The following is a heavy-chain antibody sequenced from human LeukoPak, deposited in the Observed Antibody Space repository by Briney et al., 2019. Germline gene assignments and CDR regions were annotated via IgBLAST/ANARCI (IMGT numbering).Heavy chain of an antibody. D-gene: IGHD6-6*01. CDR3: ARQGEYSSSYYFDY. J-gene: IGHJ4*02. V-gene: IGHV5-51*01. Sequence: PGESLKISCKDSGYSFTSYWIGWVRQIPGKGLEWMGIIYPGDPDTRYSPSFQGQVTISADKAISTAYLQWRSLKASDTAMYYCARQGEYSSSYYFDYWGQGTLVTVSS. CDR1: GYSFTSYW. CDR2: IYPGDPDT.